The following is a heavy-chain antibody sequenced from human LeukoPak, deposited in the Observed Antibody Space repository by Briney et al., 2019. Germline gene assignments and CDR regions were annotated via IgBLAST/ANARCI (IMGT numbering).Heavy chain of an antibody. CDR3: ARDIPLTITMIVGKAYGMDV. V-gene: IGHV1-69*13. CDR1: GYTFTAYT. CDR2: IIPIFGTA. D-gene: IGHD3-22*01. J-gene: IGHJ6*02. Sequence: ASVEVSCKASGYTFTAYTSIWVRQAPGQGLEWMGGIIPIFGTANYAQKFQGRVTITADESTSTAYMELSSLRSEDTAVYYCARDIPLTITMIVGKAYGMDVWGQGTTVTVSS.